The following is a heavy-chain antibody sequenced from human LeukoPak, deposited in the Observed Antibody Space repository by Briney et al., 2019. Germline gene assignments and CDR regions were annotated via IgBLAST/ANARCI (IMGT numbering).Heavy chain of an antibody. CDR3: AKDGVVAALGDNWFDP. V-gene: IGHV3-53*05. CDR1: GFTVSSNY. CDR2: IYSGGST. D-gene: IGHD2-15*01. J-gene: IGHJ5*02. Sequence: GGSLRLSCAASGFTVSSNYMSWVRQAPGKGLEWVSVIYSGGSTYYADSVKGRFTISRDNSKNSLYLQMNSLRPEDTALYYCAKDGVVAALGDNWFDPWGQGTLVTVSS.